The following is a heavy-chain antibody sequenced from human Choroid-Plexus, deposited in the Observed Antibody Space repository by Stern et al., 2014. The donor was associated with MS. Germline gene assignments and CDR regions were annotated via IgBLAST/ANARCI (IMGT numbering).Heavy chain of an antibody. CDR1: GFSFSSFG. V-gene: IGHV3-30*18. D-gene: IGHD2/OR15-2a*01. CDR3: AKDRQYLTFFFDF. J-gene: IGHJ4*02. Sequence: QLVESGGGVVQPGRPLRLSCAASGFSFSSFGMHWVRQAPGKGLEWVALISDDGSKDYADSVKGRFAISRDNSKNTLYLQMNSLRAEDTAVYYCAKDRQYLTFFFDFWGQGSLVTVSS. CDR2: ISDDGSK.